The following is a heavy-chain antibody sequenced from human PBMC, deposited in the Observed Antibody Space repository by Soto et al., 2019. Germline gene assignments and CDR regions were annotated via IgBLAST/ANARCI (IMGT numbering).Heavy chain of an antibody. CDR1: GFTFSSYA. V-gene: IGHV3-30*18. Sequence: GGSLRLSCAASGFTFSSYAMSWVRQAPGKGLEWVAVISYDGSNKYYADSVKGRFTISRDNSKNTLYLQMNSLRAEDTAVYYCAKESFDWGQGTLVTVSS. J-gene: IGHJ4*02. CDR3: AKESFD. CDR2: ISYDGSNK. D-gene: IGHD3-3*02.